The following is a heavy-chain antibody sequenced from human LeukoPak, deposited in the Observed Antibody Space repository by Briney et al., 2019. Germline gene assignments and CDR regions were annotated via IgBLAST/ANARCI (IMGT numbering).Heavy chain of an antibody. V-gene: IGHV1-18*01. CDR2: INFYNGDT. J-gene: IGHJ6*03. CDR1: GYTLTRFG. CDR3: AIFPHPYYYHMDV. Sequence: ASMKVSFKASGYTLTRFGISWVRLAPGQGLEWLGWINFYNGDTNTAEKVQDRVTLTADTSTSTAYMELRSLRSDDTAVYYCAIFPHPYYYHMDVWGTGTTVTVSS. D-gene: IGHD3-9*01.